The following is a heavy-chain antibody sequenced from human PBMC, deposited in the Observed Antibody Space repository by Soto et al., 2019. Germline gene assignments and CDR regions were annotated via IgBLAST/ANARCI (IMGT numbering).Heavy chain of an antibody. CDR2: IYYSGST. D-gene: IGHD4-17*01. J-gene: IGHJ4*02. CDR3: DRGTTVVNAY. CDR1: GVSISSYY. Sequence: LETLSLTCTFSGVSISSYYWSWIRQPPGKGLEWIGYIYYSGSTNYNPSLKSRVTISVDKSKNQFSLKLNSVTAADTAVSYCDRGTTVVNAYWGQGTLVTASS. V-gene: IGHV4-59*12.